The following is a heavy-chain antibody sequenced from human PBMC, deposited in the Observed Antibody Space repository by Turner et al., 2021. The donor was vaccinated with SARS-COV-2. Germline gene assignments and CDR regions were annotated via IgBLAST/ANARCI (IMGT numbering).Heavy chain of an antibody. CDR2: INPNSGGT. D-gene: IGHD1-26*01. CDR3: ARDLAVFSMWEPQYYFDY. CDR1: GYTFTGYY. V-gene: IGHV1-2*02. Sequence: QVQLVQSGAEVKKPGASVKVSCKASGYTFTGYYMHWVRQAPGQGLEWMGWINPNSGGTNYAQKFQGRVTMTRDTSIRTAYMELSRLRSDDTAVYYCARDLAVFSMWEPQYYFDYWGQGTLVTVSS. J-gene: IGHJ4*02.